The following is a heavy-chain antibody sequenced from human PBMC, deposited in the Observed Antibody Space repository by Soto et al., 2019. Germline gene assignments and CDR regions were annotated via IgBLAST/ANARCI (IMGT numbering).Heavy chain of an antibody. V-gene: IGHV1-8*01. CDR3: ARGNDYSDYYYYYMDV. D-gene: IGHD4-4*01. CDR2: MNPNSGNT. CDR1: GYTFTSYD. Sequence: QVQLVQSGAEVKKPGASVKVSCKASGYTFTSYDINWVRQATGQGLEWMGWMNPNSGNTGYAQKFQGRVTSTRNTSVSTGYMELSSLRSEDTAVYYCARGNDYSDYYYYYMDVWGKGTTVTDSS. J-gene: IGHJ6*03.